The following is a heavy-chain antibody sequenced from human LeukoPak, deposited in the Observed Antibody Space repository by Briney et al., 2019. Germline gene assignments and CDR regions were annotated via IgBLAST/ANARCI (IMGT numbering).Heavy chain of an antibody. CDR3: ARGSDYYDSSGYYPTKDLDY. J-gene: IGHJ4*02. D-gene: IGHD3-22*01. CDR1: GGSISSYY. CDR2: IYTSGST. V-gene: IGHV4-4*07. Sequence: SETLSLTCTVSGGSISSYYWSWIRQPAGKGLEWIGRIYTSGSTNYNPSLKSRVTVSVDTSKNQFSLKLSSVTAADTAVYYCARGSDYYDSSGYYPTKDLDYWGQGTLVTVSS.